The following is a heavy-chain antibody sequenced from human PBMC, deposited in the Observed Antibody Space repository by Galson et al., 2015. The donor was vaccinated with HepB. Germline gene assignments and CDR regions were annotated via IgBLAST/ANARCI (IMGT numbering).Heavy chain of an antibody. CDR3: ASTYCSGGSCYSVEYAEYFQH. V-gene: IGHV1-69*06. CDR1: GGTFSSYA. CDR2: IIPIFGTA. D-gene: IGHD2-15*01. Sequence: SVKVSCKASGGTFSSYAISWVRQAPGQGLEWMGGIIPIFGTANYAQKFQGRVTITADKSTSTAYMELSSLRSEDTAVYYCASTYCSGGSCYSVEYAEYFQHWGQGTLVTVSS. J-gene: IGHJ1*01.